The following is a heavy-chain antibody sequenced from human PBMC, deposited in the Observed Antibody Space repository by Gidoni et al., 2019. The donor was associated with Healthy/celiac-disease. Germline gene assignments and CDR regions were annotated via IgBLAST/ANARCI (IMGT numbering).Heavy chain of an antibody. CDR1: GFTFSSYA. Sequence: EVQLLESGGGLVQPGGALRLSCAASGFTFSSYAMSWVRQAPGKGLEWVSAISGSGGSTYYADSVKGRFTISRDNSKNTLYLQMKSLRAEDTAVYYCAKDLGLRGVRYRDAFDIWGQGTMVTVSS. D-gene: IGHD2-8*01. J-gene: IGHJ3*02. V-gene: IGHV3-23*01. CDR3: AKDLGLRGVRYRDAFDI. CDR2: ISGSGGST.